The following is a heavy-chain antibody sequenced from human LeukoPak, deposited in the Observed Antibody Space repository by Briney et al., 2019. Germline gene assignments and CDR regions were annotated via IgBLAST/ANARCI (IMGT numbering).Heavy chain of an antibody. J-gene: IGHJ5*02. D-gene: IGHD3-3*01. Sequence: PSETLSLTCTVSRGSISSTSHYWVWIRQPPGKGLEWIGTIYYSGTTFYNPSLKSQVIISVDTSKNQFSLRLTSVTAADTAMYYCARSYFTIFGVYNWFDPWGQGALVTVSS. CDR2: IYYSGTT. V-gene: IGHV4-39*01. CDR1: RGSISSTSHY. CDR3: ARSYFTIFGVYNWFDP.